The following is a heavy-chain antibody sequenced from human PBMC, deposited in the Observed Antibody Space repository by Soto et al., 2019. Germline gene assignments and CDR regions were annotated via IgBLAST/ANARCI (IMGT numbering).Heavy chain of an antibody. Sequence: QVQLQESGPGLVKPSETLSLTCTVSGGSISIYYWSWIRQPAWKGLEWIGRIYTSGSTNYNPSLNSRVIMSVDTSKNQFYLKLSSVTAADTAVYYCAIVMEQLALAYLGQGTLVTVSS. CDR1: GGSISIYY. CDR3: AIVMEQLALAY. CDR2: IYTSGST. D-gene: IGHD6-6*01. V-gene: IGHV4-4*07. J-gene: IGHJ4*02.